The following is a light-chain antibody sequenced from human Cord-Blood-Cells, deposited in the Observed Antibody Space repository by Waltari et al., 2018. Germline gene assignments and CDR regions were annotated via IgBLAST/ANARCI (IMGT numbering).Light chain of an antibody. CDR3: QQYNSYS. CDR1: QSISSW. J-gene: IGKJ3*01. CDR2: KAS. V-gene: IGKV1-5*03. Sequence: DIQMTQSPSTLSASVGDRVTITCRASQSISSWLAWYQQKPGKAPKLLIYKASSLESGVPSRVSGSGSGTEFTLTISSLQPDDFATYYCQQYNSYSFGPGTKVDIK.